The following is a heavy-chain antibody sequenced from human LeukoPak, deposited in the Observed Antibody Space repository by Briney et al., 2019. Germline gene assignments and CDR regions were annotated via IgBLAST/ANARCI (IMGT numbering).Heavy chain of an antibody. CDR2: VHYCGST. D-gene: IGHD2-15*01. CDR1: GGFISSGGSSSSHF. V-gene: IGHV4-61*01. CDR3: TRRVVRNPYYGMDV. J-gene: IGHJ6*02. Sequence: SETLSLTCTVSGGFISSGGSSSSHFWTWIRQTPGKGLEWIGFVHYCGSTNYNPSLKSRVTILLDTSENQFSLKLSSVTAADTAVYYCTRRVVRNPYYGMDVWGQGTTVTVSS.